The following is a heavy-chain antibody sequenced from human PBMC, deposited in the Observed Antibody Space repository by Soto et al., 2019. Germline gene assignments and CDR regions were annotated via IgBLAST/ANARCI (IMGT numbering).Heavy chain of an antibody. CDR2: ISYKGGST. D-gene: IGHD5-12*01. Sequence: GGSLRHSCAASGLTLSDFSMRWVRQATGKGLEFVSAISYKGGSTYYANSVEGRLTISRDDSKTIAYLQMNSLKTEDTAVYYCTRAYNGYPPGAFDIWGQGTMVTVSS. CDR1: GLTLSDFS. J-gene: IGHJ3*02. CDR3: TRAYNGYPPGAFDI. V-gene: IGHV3-64*01.